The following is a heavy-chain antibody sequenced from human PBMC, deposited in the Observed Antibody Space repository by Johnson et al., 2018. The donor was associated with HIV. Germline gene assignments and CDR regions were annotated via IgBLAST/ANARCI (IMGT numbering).Heavy chain of an antibody. J-gene: IGHJ3*02. CDR1: GFTFDDYA. V-gene: IGHV3-9*01. Sequence: VQLVESGGGVVRPGGSLRLSCAASGFTFDDYAMHWVRQAPGKGLEWASGFSGNSGSNGYADSVKGRFTISRDNAKNSLYLQMNSLRAEDTALYYCAKDLPRSSDAFDIWGQGTMVTVSS. CDR3: AKDLPRSSDAFDI. CDR2: FSGNSGSN.